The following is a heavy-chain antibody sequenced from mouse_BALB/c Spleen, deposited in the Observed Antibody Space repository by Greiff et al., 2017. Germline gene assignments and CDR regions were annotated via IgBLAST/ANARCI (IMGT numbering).Heavy chain of an antibody. D-gene: IGHD6-1*01. J-gene: IGHJ4*01. CDR2: INPYNDGT. CDR1: GYTFTSYV. Sequence: EVQLVESGPELVKPGASVKMSCKASGYTFTSYVMHWVKQKPGQGLEWIGYINPYNDGTKYNEKFKGKATLTSDKSSSTAYMELSSLTSEDSAVYYCARKGLPYAMDYWGQGTSVTVSA. V-gene: IGHV1-14*01. CDR3: ARKGLPYAMDY.